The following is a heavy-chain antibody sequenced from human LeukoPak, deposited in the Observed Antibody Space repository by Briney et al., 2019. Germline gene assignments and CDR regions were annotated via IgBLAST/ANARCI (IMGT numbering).Heavy chain of an antibody. CDR1: GGTFSSYA. Sequence: ASVKVSCKAPGGTFSSYAMHWVRQAPGQRLEWMGWINAGNGNTKYSQKFQGRVTITRDTSASTAYMELSSLRSEDTAVYYCARRNGEFQRYYYYYYGMDVWGQGTTVTVSS. J-gene: IGHJ6*02. D-gene: IGHD3-10*01. V-gene: IGHV1-3*01. CDR2: INAGNGNT. CDR3: ARRNGEFQRYYYYYYGMDV.